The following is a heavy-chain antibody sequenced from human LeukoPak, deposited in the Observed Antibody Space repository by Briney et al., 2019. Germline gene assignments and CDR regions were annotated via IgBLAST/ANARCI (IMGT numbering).Heavy chain of an antibody. CDR2: ISSSGSTT. D-gene: IGHD5/OR15-5a*01. J-gene: IGHJ4*02. CDR1: GITFSSYS. Sequence: GGSLRLSCAGSGITFSSYSMNWIRQAPGKGLEWVSYISSSGSTTYYADSVKGRFTVSRDNAKNSLYLQMNSLRPEDTAVYFCAKSATKYNDDIESWGQGTLVTVSS. V-gene: IGHV3-48*01. CDR3: AKSATKYNDDIES.